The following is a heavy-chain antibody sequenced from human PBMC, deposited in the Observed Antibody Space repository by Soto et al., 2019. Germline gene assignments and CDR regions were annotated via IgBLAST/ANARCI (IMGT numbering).Heavy chain of an antibody. D-gene: IGHD2-21*01. Sequence: PGGSLRLSCSASGFTFSDYSMSWIRQAPGKGLEWVSYISSSSSYTNYADSVKGRFTISRDNAKNTLYLQMNSLRVEDTAVYYCAKDRLGGNFDYWGQGTQVTVS. V-gene: IGHV3-11*05. CDR2: ISSSSSYT. CDR1: GFTFSDYS. J-gene: IGHJ4*02. CDR3: AKDRLGGNFDY.